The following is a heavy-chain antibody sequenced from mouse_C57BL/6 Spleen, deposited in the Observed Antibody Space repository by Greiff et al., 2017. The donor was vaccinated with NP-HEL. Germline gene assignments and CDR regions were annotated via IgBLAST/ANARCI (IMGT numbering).Heavy chain of an antibody. Sequence: VQLVESGAELVRPGTSVKVSCKASGYAFTNYLIEWVKQRPGQGLEWIGVINPGSGGTNYNEKFKGKATLTADNSSSTAYMQLSSLTSEDSAVYFCARERVNAMDYWGQGTSVTVSS. D-gene: IGHD2-2*01. CDR1: GYAFTNYL. CDR2: INPGSGGT. J-gene: IGHJ4*01. V-gene: IGHV1-54*01. CDR3: ARERVNAMDY.